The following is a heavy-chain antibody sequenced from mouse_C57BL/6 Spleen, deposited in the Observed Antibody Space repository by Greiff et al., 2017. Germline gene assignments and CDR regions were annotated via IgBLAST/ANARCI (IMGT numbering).Heavy chain of an antibody. CDR2: INPNNGGT. D-gene: IGHD2-3*01. CDR1: GYTFTDYY. Sequence: VQLQQSGPELVKPGASVKISCKASGYTFTDYYMNWVKQSHGKSLEWIGDINPNNGGTSYNQKFKGKATLTVDKSSSTAYMELRSLTSDDSAVYYCARASMMVSFDYWGQGTTLTVSS. CDR3: ARASMMVSFDY. J-gene: IGHJ2*01. V-gene: IGHV1-26*01.